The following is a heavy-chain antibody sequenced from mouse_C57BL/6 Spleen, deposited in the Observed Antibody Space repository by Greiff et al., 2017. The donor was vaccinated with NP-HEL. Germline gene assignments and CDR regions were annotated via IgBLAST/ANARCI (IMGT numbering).Heavy chain of an antibody. CDR1: GFTFSDYY. CDR3: ARHEGGYYPFDY. Sequence: EVHLVESGGGLVQPGGSLKLSCAASGFTFSDYYMYWVRQTPEKRLEWVAYISNGGGSTYYPDTVKGRVTISRDNAKNTLYLQMSRLKSEDTAMYYCARHEGGYYPFDYWGQGTTLTVSS. V-gene: IGHV5-12*01. D-gene: IGHD2-3*01. CDR2: ISNGGGST. J-gene: IGHJ2*01.